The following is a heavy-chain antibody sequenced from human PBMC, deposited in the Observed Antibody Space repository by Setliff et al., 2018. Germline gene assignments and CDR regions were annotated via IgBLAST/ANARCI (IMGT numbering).Heavy chain of an antibody. CDR3: ARDISVTMVREGGMDV. J-gene: IGHJ6*03. V-gene: IGHV3-11*04. D-gene: IGHD3-10*01. Sequence: PGGSLRLSCAASGFSFSDYYMSWVRQAPGKGLEWISKISGNGITIYYADSVRGRFTISRDNARNSLYLQMDNLRAEDTAIYYCARDISVTMVREGGMDVWGKGTTVTVSS. CDR2: ISGNGITI. CDR1: GFSFSDYY.